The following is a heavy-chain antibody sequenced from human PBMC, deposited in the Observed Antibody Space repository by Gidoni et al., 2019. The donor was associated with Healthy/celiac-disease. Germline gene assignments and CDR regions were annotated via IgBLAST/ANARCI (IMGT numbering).Heavy chain of an antibody. V-gene: IGHV3-7*01. CDR1: GLPFSSYW. J-gene: IGHJ4*02. Sequence: EVQLVESGGGLXQPGGSLRLHCAAVGLPFSSYWMSWVRQATGKGLEWVANIKQDGSEKYYVDSVKGRFTISRDNAXNSXXXQMNXLRXXXTAXYXCAXVPLAXXIYXXXWGXXTL. D-gene: IGHD3-16*01. CDR2: IKQDGSEK. CDR3: AXVPLAXXIYXXX.